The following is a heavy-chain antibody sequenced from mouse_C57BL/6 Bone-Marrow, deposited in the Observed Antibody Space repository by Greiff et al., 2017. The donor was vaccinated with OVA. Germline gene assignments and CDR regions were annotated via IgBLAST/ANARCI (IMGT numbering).Heavy chain of an antibody. Sequence: VKLMESGAELARPGASVKLSCKASGYTFTSYGISWVKQRTGQGLEWIGEIYPRSGNTYYNEKFKGKATLTADKSSSTAYMELRSLTSEDSAVYFCARGDLYWGQGTLVTVSA. CDR2: IYPRSGNT. V-gene: IGHV1-81*01. CDR1: GYTFTSYG. CDR3: ARGDLY. D-gene: IGHD3-3*01. J-gene: IGHJ3*01.